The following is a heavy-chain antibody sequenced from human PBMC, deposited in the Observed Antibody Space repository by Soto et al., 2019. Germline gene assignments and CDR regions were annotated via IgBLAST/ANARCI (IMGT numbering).Heavy chain of an antibody. D-gene: IGHD2-21*02. V-gene: IGHV1-69*01. J-gene: IGHJ2*01. CDR1: GGTFSSYA. CDR2: IIPIFGTA. Sequence: QVQLVQSGAEVKKPGSSVKVSCKASGGTFSSYAISWVRQAPGQGLEWMGGIIPIFGTANYAQKFQGRVTITADESTSTAYMELSSLRSEDTAVYYCARDTVYCDGDCYRAFGKRYFDLWGRGTLVTVSS. CDR3: ARDTVYCDGDCYRAFGKRYFDL.